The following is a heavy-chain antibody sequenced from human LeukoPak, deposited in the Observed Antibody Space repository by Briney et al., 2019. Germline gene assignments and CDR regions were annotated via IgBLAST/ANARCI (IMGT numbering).Heavy chain of an antibody. CDR3: ATRAMVASRALGGDY. CDR2: IIPILGIA. CDR1: GGTFSSYA. J-gene: IGHJ4*02. D-gene: IGHD2-15*01. V-gene: IGHV1-69*04. Sequence: ASVKVSCKASGGTFSSYAISWVRQAPGQGLEWMGRIIPILGIANYAQKFQSRVTITADKSTSTAYMELSSQRSEDTAVYYCATRAMVASRALGGDYWGQGTLVTVSS.